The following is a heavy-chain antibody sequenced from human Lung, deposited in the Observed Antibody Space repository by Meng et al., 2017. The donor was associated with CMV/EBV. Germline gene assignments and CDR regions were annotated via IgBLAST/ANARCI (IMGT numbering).Heavy chain of an antibody. CDR1: GDSINNHNW. D-gene: IGHD3-10*01. CDR2: IPHRGSS. CDR3: LRRSGGSV. Sequence: QLQLGESGPALVKPAAPLYLTCAVSGDSINNHNWWAWVRQPPGKGLEWIGEIPHRGSSAYNPALKSRVSMSINKSKNQFSLKLTSVTAADTAVYHCLRRSGGSVWGQGTLVTVSS. J-gene: IGHJ1*01. V-gene: IGHV4-4*02.